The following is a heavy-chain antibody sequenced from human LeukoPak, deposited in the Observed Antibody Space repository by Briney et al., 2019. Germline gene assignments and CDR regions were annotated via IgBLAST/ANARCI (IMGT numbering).Heavy chain of an antibody. D-gene: IGHD3-9*01. J-gene: IGHJ4*02. CDR1: GFTFSSYA. Sequence: GGSLGLSCAASGFTFSSYAMSWVRQAPGKGLEWVSSISSSGGSTYYADSVKGRFTISRDNSKNTLYLQMNSLRAEDTAVYYCAKGVDYDILTDWGQGTLVTVSS. V-gene: IGHV3-23*01. CDR3: AKGVDYDILTD. CDR2: ISSSGGST.